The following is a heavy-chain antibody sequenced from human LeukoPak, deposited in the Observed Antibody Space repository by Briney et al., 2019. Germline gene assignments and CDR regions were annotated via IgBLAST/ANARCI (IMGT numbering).Heavy chain of an antibody. V-gene: IGHV3-23*01. D-gene: IGHD3-3*01. CDR2: ITANGDAT. J-gene: IGHJ4*02. Sequence: PGGSLRLSCVGSGFIFRSYAVTWVRQAPGKGLEWVSSITANGDATYYADSVKGRFTISRDNSKNTLYLQMSSLRAEDTAVYYCATFGVIVRNDYLDYWGRGALVAVSP. CDR1: GFIFRSYA. CDR3: ATFGVIVRNDYLDY.